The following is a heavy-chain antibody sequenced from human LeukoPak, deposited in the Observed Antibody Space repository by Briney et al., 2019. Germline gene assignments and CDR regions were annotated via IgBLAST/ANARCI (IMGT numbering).Heavy chain of an antibody. Sequence: ASVKISCKSSGYTFTDYYIHWIKQAPGKGLEWMGRFDPEDAVAIYAEKFQGRVTLTADTSRDTAYMELTSLRSEDTAVYYCASEEITLIQVFGVDLLPWGQGTLVTVSS. V-gene: IGHV1-69-2*01. D-gene: IGHD3-3*01. CDR1: GYTFTDYY. J-gene: IGHJ5*02. CDR2: FDPEDAVA. CDR3: ASEEITLIQVFGVDLLP.